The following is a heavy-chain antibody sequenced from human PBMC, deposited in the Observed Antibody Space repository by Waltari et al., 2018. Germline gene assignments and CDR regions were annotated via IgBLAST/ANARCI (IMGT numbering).Heavy chain of an antibody. J-gene: IGHJ5*02. CDR3: ARVAVRGWFDP. CDR2: IYYSGST. Sequence: QLQLQESGPGLVKPSETLSLTCTVSGGSISSSSYYWSWIRQPPGKGLEWIGSIYYSGSTYYNPSLKSRVTISVDTSKNQFSLKLSSVTAADTAVYYCARVAVRGWFDPWGQGTLVTVSS. V-gene: IGHV4-39*01. CDR1: GGSISSSSYY. D-gene: IGHD3-10*01.